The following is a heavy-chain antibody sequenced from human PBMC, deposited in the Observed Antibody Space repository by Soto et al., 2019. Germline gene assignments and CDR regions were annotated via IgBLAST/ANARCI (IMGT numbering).Heavy chain of an antibody. J-gene: IGHJ4*02. D-gene: IGHD3-16*01. CDR2: IYYSGNT. CDR3: AREGGESSDGLYYFDS. Sequence: SETLSLTCTVSGGSTSSDNYWSWIRQPPGKGLEWIGHIYYSGNTDYNPSLKSRLAISIDTSKNQFSLKLSSVTAADTAVYFCAREGGESSDGLYYFDSCGQGPLVTV. CDR1: GGSTSSDNY. V-gene: IGHV4-30-4*01.